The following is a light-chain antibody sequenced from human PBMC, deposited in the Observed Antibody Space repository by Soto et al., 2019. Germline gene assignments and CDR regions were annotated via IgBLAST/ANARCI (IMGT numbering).Light chain of an antibody. CDR2: TAS. V-gene: IGKV1-9*01. CDR1: QGISSY. J-gene: IGKJ5*01. Sequence: DIQLTQSPSFLSASVGDRVTITCRASQGISSYLAWYQQKPGKAPNLLIHTASTLQSGVPSRFSGSGSGTEFTLTISSLQPEDFATYYYQQRNSYPITFGQGTRLEIK. CDR3: QQRNSYPIT.